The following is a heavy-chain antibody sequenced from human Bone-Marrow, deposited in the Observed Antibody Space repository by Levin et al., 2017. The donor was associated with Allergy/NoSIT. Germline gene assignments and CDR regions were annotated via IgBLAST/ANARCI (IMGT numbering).Heavy chain of an antibody. CDR1: GHTSPDYG. CDR3: AKDSHVTPRGNLRL. D-gene: IGHD2-21*02. CDR2: ISAYSAKT. J-gene: IGHJ1*01. V-gene: IGHV1-18*01. Sequence: ASVKVSCRSSGHTSPDYGITWVRQAPGQGLEWMGWISAYSAKTHYSQSLQGRVTMTTDTARGTAHMELRSLRSDDTAVYYCAKDSHVTPRGNLRLWGRGTLIIVSS.